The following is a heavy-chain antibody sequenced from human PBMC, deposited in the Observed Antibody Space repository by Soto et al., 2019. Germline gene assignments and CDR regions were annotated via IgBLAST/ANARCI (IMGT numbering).Heavy chain of an antibody. Sequence: PRLSCAASGFPFDDYAMHWVRQAPGKGLEWVSGISWNSGSIGYADSVKGRFTISRDNAKNSLYLQMNSLRAEDTALYYCAKGIGSYFPVYYFDYWGQGTLVTVSS. CDR3: AKGIGSYFPVYYFDY. V-gene: IGHV3-9*01. CDR2: ISWNSGSI. J-gene: IGHJ4*02. D-gene: IGHD1-26*01. CDR1: GFPFDDYA.